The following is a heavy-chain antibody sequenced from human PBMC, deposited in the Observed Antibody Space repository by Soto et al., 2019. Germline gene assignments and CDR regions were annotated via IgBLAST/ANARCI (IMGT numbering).Heavy chain of an antibody. V-gene: IGHV3-15*01. Sequence: EVQVVESGGDLVEPGGSLRLSCVTSGFMFSSAWMSWVRQGPGKGLEWVARIKSKNDGGAADYAAPVNGRFSISRDDSKSTVYLQMNSLRAEDTALYYCVEGWNDFWGQGNLVTVSS. CDR1: GFMFSSAW. J-gene: IGHJ4*02. CDR3: VEGWNDF. CDR2: IKSKNDGGAA. D-gene: IGHD1-1*01.